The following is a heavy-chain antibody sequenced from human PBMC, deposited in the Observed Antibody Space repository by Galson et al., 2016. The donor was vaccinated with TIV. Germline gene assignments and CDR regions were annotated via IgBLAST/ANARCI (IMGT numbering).Heavy chain of an antibody. CDR3: ARSPAAPQYSYYYIDV. CDR1: GSSFTTHW. Sequence: QSGAEVKQSGDPLKISCKASGSSFTTHWICWVRQMPGKVLEWMGIIYPGDSDTRYRPSFQGQVTISADKSISTAYLQWSALRASDTAMYYCARSPAAPQYSYYYIDVWGKGTTVTVSS. V-gene: IGHV5-51*03. D-gene: IGHD6-13*01. J-gene: IGHJ6*03. CDR2: IYPGDSDT.